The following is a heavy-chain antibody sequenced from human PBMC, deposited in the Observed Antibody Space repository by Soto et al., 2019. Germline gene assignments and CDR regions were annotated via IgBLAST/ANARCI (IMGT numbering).Heavy chain of an antibody. D-gene: IGHD3-10*01. CDR3: SRVDPGETSPFDH. Sequence: ASVKVSCKASGYTFIRYGIAWVRQAPGQGLEWMGWINPFDGSRMFAQSFQGRVTMTKDTSTITVYMELRSLSFEDTAVYYCSRVDPGETSPFDHWGQGTLATVSS. J-gene: IGHJ4*02. CDR1: GYTFIRYG. V-gene: IGHV1-46*03. CDR2: INPFDGSR.